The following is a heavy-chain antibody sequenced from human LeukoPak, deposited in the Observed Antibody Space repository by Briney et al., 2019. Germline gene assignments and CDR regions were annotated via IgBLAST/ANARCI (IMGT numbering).Heavy chain of an antibody. CDR1: GFTFSSYE. CDR3: ARGITYYYDSSGYYQY. V-gene: IGHV3-48*03. D-gene: IGHD3-22*01. Sequence: GGSLRLSCAASGFTFSSYEMNWVRQAPGKGLEWVSYISSSGSTIYYADSVKGRFTISRDNAKNSLYLQMNSLRAEDTAVYYCARGITYYYDSSGYYQYWGQGTLVTISS. J-gene: IGHJ4*02. CDR2: ISSSGSTI.